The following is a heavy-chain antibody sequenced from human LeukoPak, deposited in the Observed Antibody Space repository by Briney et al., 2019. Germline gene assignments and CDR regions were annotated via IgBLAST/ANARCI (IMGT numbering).Heavy chain of an antibody. CDR1: GFAFSSFA. V-gene: IGHV3-23*01. CDR3: ASSLFPGETEQQLVRWAFDY. Sequence: PGGSLRLSCAASGFAFSSFAMTWVRQAPGKGLEWVSAISTSGGNTYYADSVKGRFTISRDNSKNSLSLQMNSLRAEDTAVYYCASSLFPGETEQQLVRWAFDYWGQGTLVTVSS. J-gene: IGHJ4*02. D-gene: IGHD6-13*01. CDR2: ISTSGGNT.